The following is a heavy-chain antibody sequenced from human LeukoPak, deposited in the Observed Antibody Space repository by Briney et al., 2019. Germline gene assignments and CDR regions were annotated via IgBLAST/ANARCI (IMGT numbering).Heavy chain of an antibody. D-gene: IGHD6-6*01. CDR1: GGSFSGYY. CDR2: INHSGST. Sequence: PSETLSLTCAVYGGSFSGYYWSWIRQPPGKGLEWIGEINHSGSTNYNPSLKSRVTISVDTSKNQFSLKLSSVTAADTAVYYCARSANNSSSGVYYFDYWGQGTLVTVSS. J-gene: IGHJ4*02. CDR3: ARSANNSSSGVYYFDY. V-gene: IGHV4-34*01.